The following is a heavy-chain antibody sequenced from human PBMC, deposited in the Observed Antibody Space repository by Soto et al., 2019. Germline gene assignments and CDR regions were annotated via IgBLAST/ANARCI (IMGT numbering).Heavy chain of an antibody. CDR3: ARDLGSVCSSTSCYTFGYYGMDV. J-gene: IGHJ6*02. Sequence: NPSGTLSLTCTVSGGSISSYCWSWIRQPPGKGLEWIGYIYYSGSTNYNPSLKSRVTISVDTSKNQFSLKLSSVTAADTAVYYCARDLGSVCSSTSCYTFGYYGMDVWGQGTTVTVSS. CDR1: GGSISSYC. D-gene: IGHD2-2*02. V-gene: IGHV4-59*01. CDR2: IYYSGST.